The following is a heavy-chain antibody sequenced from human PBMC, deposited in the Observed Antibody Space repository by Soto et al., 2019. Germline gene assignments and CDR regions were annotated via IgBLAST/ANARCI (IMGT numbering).Heavy chain of an antibody. CDR3: AREPSSTSFPHYYYMDV. CDR2: ISSSSSTI. CDR1: GFTFSSYS. D-gene: IGHD2-2*01. J-gene: IGHJ6*03. V-gene: IGHV3-48*01. Sequence: GGSLRLSCAASGFTFSSYSMNWVRQAPGKGLEWVSYISSSSSTIYYADSVKGRFTISRDNAKNSLYLQMNSLRAEDTAVYYCAREPSSTSFPHYYYMDVWGKGTTVTVSS.